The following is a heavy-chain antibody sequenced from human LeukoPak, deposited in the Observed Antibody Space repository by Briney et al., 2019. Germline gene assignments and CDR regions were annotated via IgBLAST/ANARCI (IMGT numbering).Heavy chain of an antibody. CDR1: GGSISSYY. CDR3: AREWSLTVGSI. Sequence: SETLSLTCTVSGGSISSYYWGWIRQPPGKGLEWIGSIYYSGSTYYNPSLKSRVTISVDTSKNQFSLKLSSVTAADTAVYYCAREWSLTVGSIWGQGTMVTVSS. V-gene: IGHV4-39*07. D-gene: IGHD1-26*01. J-gene: IGHJ3*02. CDR2: IYYSGST.